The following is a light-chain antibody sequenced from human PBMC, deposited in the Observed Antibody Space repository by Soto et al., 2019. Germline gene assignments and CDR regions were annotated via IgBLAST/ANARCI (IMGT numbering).Light chain of an antibody. CDR2: GAS. CDR3: KQYSSSPPYT. Sequence: EIVLPQSPGTLSLSPGERATLSCRASQSVSNTYLAWYQQKPGHAPRLLIYGASTRASDIVGRLSGSGSWIDLTLTISRLEPEDFAVYYCKQYSSSPPYTVGEGTKLE. CDR1: QSVSNTY. V-gene: IGKV3-20*01. J-gene: IGKJ2*01.